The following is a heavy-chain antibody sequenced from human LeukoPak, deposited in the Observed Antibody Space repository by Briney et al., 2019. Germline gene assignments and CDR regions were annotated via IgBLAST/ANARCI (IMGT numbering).Heavy chain of an antibody. CDR3: ARISTYDFWSAKSAAGFDY. Sequence: SETLSLTCAVYGGSFSGYYWSWIRQPPGKGLEWIGEINHSGSTNYNPSLKSRVTISVDTSKNQFSLKLSSVTAADTAVYYCARISTYDFWSAKSAAGFDYWGQGTLVTVSS. V-gene: IGHV4-34*01. CDR1: GGSFSGYY. D-gene: IGHD3-3*01. J-gene: IGHJ4*02. CDR2: INHSGST.